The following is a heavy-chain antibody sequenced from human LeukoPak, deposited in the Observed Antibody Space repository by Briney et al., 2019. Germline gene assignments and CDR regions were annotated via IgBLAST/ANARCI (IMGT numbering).Heavy chain of an antibody. V-gene: IGHV1-69*05. J-gene: IGHJ4*02. D-gene: IGHD6-13*01. CDR1: GGTFSTYA. Sequence: SVKVSCKASGGTFSTYAISWVRQASGQGLEWMGGIIPIFGTAKYAQKFQGRVTITTDESTSTAYMELSSLRSEDTAVYYCAREGYSSRDRFDYWGQGTLVTVSS. CDR3: AREGYSSRDRFDY. CDR2: IIPIFGTA.